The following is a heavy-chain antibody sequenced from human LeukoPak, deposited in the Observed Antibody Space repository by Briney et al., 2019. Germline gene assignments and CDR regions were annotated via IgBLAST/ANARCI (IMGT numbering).Heavy chain of an antibody. V-gene: IGHV1-2*02. J-gene: IGHJ4*02. D-gene: IGHD1-26*01. CDR2: INPNSGGT. Sequence: ASVKVSCKASGYTFTGYYMHWVRQAPGQGLEWMGWINPNSGGTNYAQQFQGRLTMTRDTSISTAYMELSRLRSDDTAVYYCARGSIVGATFDYFDYWGQGTLVTVSS. CDR1: GYTFTGYY. CDR3: ARGSIVGATFDYFDY.